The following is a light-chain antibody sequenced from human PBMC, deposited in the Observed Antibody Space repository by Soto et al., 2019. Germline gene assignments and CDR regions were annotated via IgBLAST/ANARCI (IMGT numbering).Light chain of an antibody. V-gene: IGKV3-11*01. CDR1: ETISNQ. J-gene: IGKJ2*02. CDR2: DAS. Sequence: EVVLTQSPATLSLFPGESATLSCRASETISNQLAWYQQKPGQAPRLFMYDASHRVTGIPARFSGSGSGTDFTLIISSLEPADFAVYYCQHRSDWPPICTFGQGTKVDIK. CDR3: QHRSDWPPICT.